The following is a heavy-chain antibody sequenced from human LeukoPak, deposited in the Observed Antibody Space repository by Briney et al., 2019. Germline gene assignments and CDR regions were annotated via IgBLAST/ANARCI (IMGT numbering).Heavy chain of an antibody. CDR3: ARDLKTYCSGGSCYPFFDS. Sequence: GGSLRLSGAASGFTFSDYYMTWIRQAPGRGLEWVSYISASSRYTNYADSVKGRLTISRDNAKKSLYLQMNSLRVEDTAVYFCARDLKTYCSGGSCYPFFDSWGQGTLVTVSS. CDR1: GFTFSDYY. V-gene: IGHV3-11*05. D-gene: IGHD2-15*01. CDR2: ISASSRYT. J-gene: IGHJ4*02.